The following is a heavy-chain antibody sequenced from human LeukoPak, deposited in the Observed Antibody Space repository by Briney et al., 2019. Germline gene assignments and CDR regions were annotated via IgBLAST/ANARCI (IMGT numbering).Heavy chain of an antibody. V-gene: IGHV4-34*01. CDR3: ARGDVEVTAPDH. D-gene: IGHD2-21*02. Sequence: PSETLSLTCAVYGGPFTGYYWIWIRQSPGKGLEWIGEINHSGGTNYNPSLKSRVTISIDTSKNQFSLQLNSVTAADTAVYYCARGDVEVTAPDHWGQGILVTVSS. CDR1: GGPFTGYY. CDR2: INHSGGT. J-gene: IGHJ4*02.